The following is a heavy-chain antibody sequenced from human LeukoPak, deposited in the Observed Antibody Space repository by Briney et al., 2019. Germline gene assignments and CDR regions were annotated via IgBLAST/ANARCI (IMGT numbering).Heavy chain of an antibody. V-gene: IGHV1-18*01. J-gene: IGHJ6*02. CDR1: GYTFTSYG. Sequence: GASVKVSCKASGYTFTSYGISWERQAPGQGLEGMGWISAYNGNTNYAQKLQGRVTMTTDTSTSTAYMELRSLRSDDTAMYYCARDQSITMIVVENYYYGMDVWGQGTTVTVSS. CDR2: ISAYNGNT. D-gene: IGHD3-22*01. CDR3: ARDQSITMIVVENYYYGMDV.